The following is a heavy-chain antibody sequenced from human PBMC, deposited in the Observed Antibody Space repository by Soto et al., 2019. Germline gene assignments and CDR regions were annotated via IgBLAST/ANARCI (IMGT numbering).Heavy chain of an antibody. Sequence: QVQLQESGPGLVKPLETLSLTCTVSGGSVSSGSYYWSWIRQPPGKGLEWIGYIYYSGSTNYNPSLKSRVTISVDTSKNQFSLKLSSVTAADTAVYYCAREESRWFGEWVDAFDIWGQGTMVTVSS. CDR3: AREESRWFGEWVDAFDI. D-gene: IGHD3-10*01. V-gene: IGHV4-61*01. CDR1: GGSVSSGSYY. J-gene: IGHJ3*02. CDR2: IYYSGST.